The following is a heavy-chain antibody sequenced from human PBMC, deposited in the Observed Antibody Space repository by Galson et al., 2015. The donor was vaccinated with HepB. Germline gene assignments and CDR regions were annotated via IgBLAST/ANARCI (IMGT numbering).Heavy chain of an antibody. CDR1: GYTLTELS. CDR2: FDPEDGET. J-gene: IGHJ4*02. V-gene: IGHV1-24*01. CDR3: ATGLRWPFLPFNY. D-gene: IGHD4-23*01. Sequence: SVKVSCKVSGYTLTELSMHWVRQAPGKGLEWMGGFDPEDGETIYAQKFQGRVTMTEDTSTDTAYMELSSLRSEVTAVYYCATGLRWPFLPFNYWGQGTLVTVSS.